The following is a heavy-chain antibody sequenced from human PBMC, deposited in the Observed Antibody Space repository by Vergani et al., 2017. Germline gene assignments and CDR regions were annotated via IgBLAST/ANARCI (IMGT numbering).Heavy chain of an antibody. J-gene: IGHJ5*01. CDR2: ISFDGNKK. D-gene: IGHD5-12*01. Sequence: VQLVESGGGLVQPGGSLRLSCAASGFTVSNNYMSWVRQAPGKGLEWVATISFDGNKKDYTEAVRGRFTISRDSSKTLYLQMDSLRVEDTAIYYCVRARCSGPCFMSNWFDSWGQGTLVTVSS. CDR1: GFTVSNNY. V-gene: IGHV3-30*03. CDR3: VRARCSGPCFMSNWFDS.